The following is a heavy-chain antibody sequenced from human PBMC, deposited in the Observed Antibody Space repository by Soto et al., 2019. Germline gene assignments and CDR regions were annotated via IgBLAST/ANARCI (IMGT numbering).Heavy chain of an antibody. Sequence: QVQLQQSGPGLVKPSQPLSLTCSISGDSVSSNTAWNWIRQSPSRGLEWLGRTYYRSKWYNDYAVSMKSRIRINPDTSKNQFSLQLSSVTPDDTAVYYSARDLGRTYGMDVWGQGTTVIVSS. CDR3: ARDLGRTYGMDV. CDR2: TYYRSKWYN. D-gene: IGHD7-27*01. V-gene: IGHV6-1*01. J-gene: IGHJ6*02. CDR1: GDSVSSNTA.